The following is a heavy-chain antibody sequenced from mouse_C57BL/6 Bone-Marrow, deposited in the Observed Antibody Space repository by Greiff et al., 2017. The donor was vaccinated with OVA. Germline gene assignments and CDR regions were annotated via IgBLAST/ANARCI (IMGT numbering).Heavy chain of an antibody. J-gene: IGHJ1*03. CDR2: ISSGGDYI. V-gene: IGHV5-9-1*02. CDR1: GFTFSSYA. CDR3: TRAFITTVFYWYFDV. D-gene: IGHD1-1*01. Sequence: EVKLQESGEGLVKPGGSLKLSCAASGFTFSSYAMSWVRQTPEKRLEWVAYISSGGDYIYYADTVKGRFTISRDNARNTLYLQMSSLKSEDTAMYYCTRAFITTVFYWYFDVWGTGTTVTVSS.